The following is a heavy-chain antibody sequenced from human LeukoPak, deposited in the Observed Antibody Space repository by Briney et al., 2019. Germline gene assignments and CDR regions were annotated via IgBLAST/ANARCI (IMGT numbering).Heavy chain of an antibody. CDR1: GGTFSSYA. J-gene: IGHJ4*02. V-gene: IGHV1-69*13. CDR3: AGNKGIVVARLDY. Sequence: GASVKVSCKASGGTFSSYAISWVRQAPGQGLEWMGGIIPIFGTANYAQKFQGRVTFTADESTSTAYMELSSLRSEDTAVYYCAGNKGIVVARLDYWGQGTLVTVSS. D-gene: IGHD3-22*01. CDR2: IIPIFGTA.